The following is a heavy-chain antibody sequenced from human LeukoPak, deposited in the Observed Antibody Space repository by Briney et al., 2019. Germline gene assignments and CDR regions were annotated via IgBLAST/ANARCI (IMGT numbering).Heavy chain of an antibody. Sequence: PGGSLRLSCAASGFTVSSNYMSWLRQAPGKGLVWVSVIYSGGSTYYADSEKGRFTISRDNSKNTLYVQMNSLRAEDTAVYYCATRDYYDSSGYSDAFDIWGQGTMVTVSS. CDR3: ATRDYYDSSGYSDAFDI. CDR1: GFTVSSNY. CDR2: IYSGGST. V-gene: IGHV3-66*02. D-gene: IGHD3-22*01. J-gene: IGHJ3*02.